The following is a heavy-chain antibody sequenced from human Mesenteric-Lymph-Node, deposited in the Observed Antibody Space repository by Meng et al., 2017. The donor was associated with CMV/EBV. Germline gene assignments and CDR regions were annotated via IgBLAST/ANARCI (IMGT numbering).Heavy chain of an antibody. V-gene: IGHV4-34*01. CDR1: GGSFRGYY. CDR3: ARGGYCSSTSCYRGYDY. CDR2: INHSGST. J-gene: IGHJ4*02. Sequence: GSLRLSCAVYGGSFRGYYWSWIRQPPGKGLEGMGEINHSGSTNYNPSLKSRVTISVDTSKNQFSLKLSSVTAADTAVYYCARGGYCSSTSCYRGYDYWGQGTLVTVSS. D-gene: IGHD2-2*02.